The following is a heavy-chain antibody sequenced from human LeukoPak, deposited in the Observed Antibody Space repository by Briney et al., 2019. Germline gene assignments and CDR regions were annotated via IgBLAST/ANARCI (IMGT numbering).Heavy chain of an antibody. CDR1: GGSFSGYY. J-gene: IGHJ5*02. D-gene: IGHD2-2*01. CDR3: ARAPIVVVPAAKANGFDP. V-gene: IGHV4-34*01. Sequence: KPSETLSLTCAVYGGSFSGYYWSWIRQPPGKGLEWIGEINHSGSTNYNPSLKCRVTISVDTSKNQFSLKLSSVTAADTAVYYCARAPIVVVPAAKANGFDPWGQGTLVTVSS. CDR2: INHSGST.